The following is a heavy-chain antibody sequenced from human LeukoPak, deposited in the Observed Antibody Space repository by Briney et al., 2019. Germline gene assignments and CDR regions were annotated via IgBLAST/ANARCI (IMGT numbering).Heavy chain of an antibody. Sequence: ASVKVSCKASGYTFTAYYLDWVRQAPGQGLEWMGWINIHNGGTNYAQKFQGRVTMTRDTSISTAYMELSSLRSDDTALYYCARGGSSSWYTATDAFDVWGQGTMVTVSS. J-gene: IGHJ3*01. V-gene: IGHV1-2*02. D-gene: IGHD6-13*01. CDR3: ARGGSSSWYTATDAFDV. CDR1: GYTFTAYY. CDR2: INIHNGGT.